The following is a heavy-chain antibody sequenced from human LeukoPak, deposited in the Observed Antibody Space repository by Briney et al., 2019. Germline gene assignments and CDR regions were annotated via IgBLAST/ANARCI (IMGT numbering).Heavy chain of an antibody. J-gene: IGHJ4*02. Sequence: GASVKVSCKASGYTFTNYGISWVRQAPGQGLEWMGWISAYNGNTNCAQRLQGRVTMTTDTSTNTAYMELRSLGSDDTAVYYCARSYYYDSSGYYPPDYWGQGTLVTVSS. V-gene: IGHV1-18*01. CDR2: ISAYNGNT. CDR1: GYTFTNYG. D-gene: IGHD3-22*01. CDR3: ARSYYYDSSGYYPPDY.